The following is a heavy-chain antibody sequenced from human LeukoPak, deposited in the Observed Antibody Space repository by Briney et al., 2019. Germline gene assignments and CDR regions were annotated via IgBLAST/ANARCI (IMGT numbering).Heavy chain of an antibody. CDR1: GYTLTELS. CDR2: FDPEDGET. Sequence: GPVKVSCKVSGYTLTELSMHWVRQAPGKGHEWMGGFDPEDGETIYAQKFQGRVTMTEDTSTDTAYMELSSLRSEDTAVYYCATPSGSYRSGMDVWGQGTTVTVSS. V-gene: IGHV1-24*01. D-gene: IGHD1-26*01. CDR3: ATPSGSYRSGMDV. J-gene: IGHJ6*02.